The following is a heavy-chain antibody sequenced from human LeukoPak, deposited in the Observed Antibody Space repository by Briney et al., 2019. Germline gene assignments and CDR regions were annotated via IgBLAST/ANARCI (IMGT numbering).Heavy chain of an antibody. V-gene: IGHV3-9*01. CDR2: ISWNSGSI. J-gene: IGHJ4*02. Sequence: PGRSLRLSCAASGFTFDDYAMHWVRQAPGKGLEWVSGISWNSGSIGYADSVKGRFTISRDNAKNSPYLQMNSLRAEDTALYYCAKDVADSSGYGHDYWGQGTLVTVSS. CDR3: AKDVADSSGYGHDY. CDR1: GFTFDDYA. D-gene: IGHD3-22*01.